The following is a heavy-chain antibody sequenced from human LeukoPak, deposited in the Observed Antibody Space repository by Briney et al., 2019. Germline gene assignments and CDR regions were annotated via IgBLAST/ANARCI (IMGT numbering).Heavy chain of an antibody. Sequence: PGGSLRLSCAASGFTFSSSAMSWVRQAPGKGLEWVSAISNNGGYTYYADSVQGRFTISRDNSMSTLCLQMNSLRAEDTAVYYCAKQLGYCSGGSCYFPYWGQGTLVTVSS. D-gene: IGHD2-15*01. CDR2: ISNNGGYT. V-gene: IGHV3-23*01. J-gene: IGHJ4*02. CDR1: GFTFSSSA. CDR3: AKQLGYCSGGSCYFPY.